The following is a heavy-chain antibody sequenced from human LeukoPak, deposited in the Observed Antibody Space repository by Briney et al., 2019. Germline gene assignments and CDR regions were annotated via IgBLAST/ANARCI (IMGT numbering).Heavy chain of an antibody. Sequence: GGSLRLSCTASGFTFGDYAMSWFRQAPGKGLEWVGFIRSKAYGGTTEYAASVKGRFTISRDDSKSIAYLQMNSLKTEDTAVYYCTRDRGTVTTYDAFDIWGQGTMVTVSS. J-gene: IGHJ3*02. V-gene: IGHV3-49*03. D-gene: IGHD4-17*01. CDR1: GFTFGDYA. CDR2: IRSKAYGGTT. CDR3: TRDRGTVTTYDAFDI.